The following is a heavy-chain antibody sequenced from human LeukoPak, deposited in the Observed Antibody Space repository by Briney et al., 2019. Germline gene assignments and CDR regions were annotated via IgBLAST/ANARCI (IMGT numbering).Heavy chain of an antibody. CDR1: GFTFTTHW. D-gene: IGHD5-18*01. Sequence: PEGSLRLSCAASGFTFTTHWMHWVRQAPGRGLVWASHINSDGSITSYADSVKGRFTISRDNAKNTLYLQMNSLRAEDTAVYYCARDAVDTANAVWGQGTTVTVSS. CDR2: INSDGSIT. V-gene: IGHV3-74*01. CDR3: ARDAVDTANAV. J-gene: IGHJ6*02.